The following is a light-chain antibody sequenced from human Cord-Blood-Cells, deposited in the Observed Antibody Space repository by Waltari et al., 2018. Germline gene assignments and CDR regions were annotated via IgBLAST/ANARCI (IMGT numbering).Light chain of an antibody. V-gene: IGKV3-20*01. J-gene: IGKJ5*01. CDR2: GAS. CDR3: QQYGSSPLT. Sequence: EIVLTPSPGTLSLSQGERATLSCRASQSVSSSYLAWYQQKPGQAPRLLIYGASSRATGIPDRFSGSGSGTDFTLTISRLEPEDFAVYYCQQYGSSPLTFGQGTRLEIK. CDR1: QSVSSSY.